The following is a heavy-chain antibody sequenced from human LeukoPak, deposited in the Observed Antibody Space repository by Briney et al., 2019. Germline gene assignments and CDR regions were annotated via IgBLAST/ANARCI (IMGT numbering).Heavy chain of an antibody. Sequence: GGSLRLSCAASGFTFSNYNMHWVRQAPGKGLEWVSSISSSSSYIYYADSVKGRFTISRDNAKNSLYLQMNSLRAEDTAVYYCARTFSRRFGYYYYMDVRGKGTTVTISS. CDR2: ISSSSSYI. D-gene: IGHD3-10*01. CDR3: ARTFSRRFGYYYYMDV. J-gene: IGHJ6*03. V-gene: IGHV3-21*01. CDR1: GFTFSNYN.